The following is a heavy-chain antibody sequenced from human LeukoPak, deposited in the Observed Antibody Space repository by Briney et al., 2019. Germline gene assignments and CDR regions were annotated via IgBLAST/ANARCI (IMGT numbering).Heavy chain of an antibody. D-gene: IGHD4-17*01. J-gene: IGHJ1*01. CDR1: GFTFSSYE. V-gene: IGHV3-48*03. CDR3: ATATSLDYGDYFFHH. CDR2: ISRSGNAI. Sequence: PGGSLRLSCAASGFTFSSYEMNWVRQAPGKGLEWLSYISRSGNAIYYADSMKGRFTISRDNAKNSLYLQMNSLGVEDTAVYYCATATSLDYGDYFFHHWGQGTLVTVSS.